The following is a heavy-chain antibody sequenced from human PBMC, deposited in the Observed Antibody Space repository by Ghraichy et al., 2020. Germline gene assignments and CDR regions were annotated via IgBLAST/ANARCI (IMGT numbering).Heavy chain of an antibody. D-gene: IGHD3/OR15-3a*01. CDR2: INHSGST. CDR1: GGSFSGYY. Sequence: SETLSLTCAVYGGSFSGYYWSWIRQPPGKGLEWIGEINHSGSTNYNPSLKSRVTISVDTSKNQFSLKLSSVTAADTAVYYCARRWDWDPHLFFDYWGQGTLVTVSS. CDR3: ARRWDWDPHLFFDY. J-gene: IGHJ4*02. V-gene: IGHV4-34*01.